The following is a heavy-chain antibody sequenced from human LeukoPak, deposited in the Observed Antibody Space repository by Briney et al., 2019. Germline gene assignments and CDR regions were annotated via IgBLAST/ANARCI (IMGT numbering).Heavy chain of an antibody. CDR2: MSPNSGDT. D-gene: IGHD3-10*01. CDR1: GYTFTGYY. V-gene: IGHV1-8*01. J-gene: IGHJ5*01. CDR3: ARVGLRGSGTHHDWFDS. Sequence: ASVKVSCKASGYTFTGYYMHWVRQAPGQGLEWMGWMSPNSGDTGYAQKFQGRVTMTRDTSINTAYMELSSLRSEDTAVYYCARVGLRGSGTHHDWFDSWGQGTLVTVSS.